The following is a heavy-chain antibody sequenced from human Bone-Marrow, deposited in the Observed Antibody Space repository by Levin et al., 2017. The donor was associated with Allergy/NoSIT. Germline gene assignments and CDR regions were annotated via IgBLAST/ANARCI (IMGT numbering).Heavy chain of an antibody. D-gene: IGHD2-15*01. CDR2: IWYDGTNK. CDR3: ARDRVVVVGLFQS. CDR1: GFRFSDRG. J-gene: IGHJ5*02. V-gene: IGHV3-33*01. Sequence: GGSLRLSCAASGFRFSDRGMHWIRQAPGKGLEWVGIIWYDGTNKYYADSVRGRFTISRDNSKNTFSLQMNNLRAEDTGIYYCARDRVVVVGLFQSWGQGTQVTVSS.